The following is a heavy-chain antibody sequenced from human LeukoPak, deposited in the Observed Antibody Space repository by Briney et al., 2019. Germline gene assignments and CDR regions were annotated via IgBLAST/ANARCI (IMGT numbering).Heavy chain of an antibody. CDR3: ARDPHSEGYGMDV. CDR2: IYYSGST. J-gene: IGHJ6*02. D-gene: IGHD6-13*01. Sequence: SETLSLTCTVSGGSISSSSYYWGWIRQPPGKGLEWIGSIYYSGSTYYNPSLKSRVTISVDTSKNQFSLKLSSVTAADTAVYYCARDPHSEGYGMDVWGQGTTVTVSS. CDR1: GGSISSSSYY. V-gene: IGHV4-39*02.